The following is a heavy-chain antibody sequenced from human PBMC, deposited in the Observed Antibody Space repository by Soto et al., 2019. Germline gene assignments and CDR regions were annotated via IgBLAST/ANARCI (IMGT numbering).Heavy chain of an antibody. J-gene: IGHJ4*02. CDR1: GFTFSSYG. V-gene: IGHV3-33*01. D-gene: IGHD2-15*01. CDR2: IWYDGSKK. Sequence: QVQLVESGGGVAQPEKSLRLSCTASGFTFSSYGMHWVRQVPGKGLEWVALIWYDGSKKYYADSVKGRFTISRDNSKKTLLLQMDSLRAEDTAVYHCARYGYCCSSSCYRLLSFDYWDQGTLVTVSS. CDR3: ARYGYCCSSSCYRLLSFDY.